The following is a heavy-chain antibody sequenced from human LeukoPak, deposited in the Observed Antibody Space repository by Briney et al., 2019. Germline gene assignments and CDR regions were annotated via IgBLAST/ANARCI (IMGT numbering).Heavy chain of an antibody. Sequence: PSETLSLTCTVSGGSISSYYWSWIRQPAGKGLEWIGRIYTSGSTNYNPSLKSRVTMSVDTSKNQFSLKLSSVTAADTAVSYCARVRPGKHPNWFDPWGQGTLVTVSS. CDR1: GGSISSYY. V-gene: IGHV4-4*07. J-gene: IGHJ5*02. CDR3: ARVRPGKHPNWFDP. D-gene: IGHD1-14*01. CDR2: IYTSGST.